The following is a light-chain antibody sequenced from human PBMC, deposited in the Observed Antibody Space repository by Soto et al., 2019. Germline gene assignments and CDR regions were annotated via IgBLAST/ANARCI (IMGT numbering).Light chain of an antibody. CDR2: GAS. CDR1: QSVSSNF. V-gene: IGKV3-20*01. Sequence: EIVLTQSPGTLSLSPGERATLSCRASQSVSSNFLAWYQQKPGQAPSLLIYGASSRATGIPDRFSGSGSGTDFTLTISRLEPEDFAVYYCQQYGSSPWTFGQGTKVELK. J-gene: IGKJ1*01. CDR3: QQYGSSPWT.